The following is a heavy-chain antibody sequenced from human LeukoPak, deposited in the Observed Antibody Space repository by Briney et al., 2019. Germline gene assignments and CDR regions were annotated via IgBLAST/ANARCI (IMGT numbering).Heavy chain of an antibody. CDR1: GLTVSSNC. CDR2: ISSRSTYI. V-gene: IGHV3-21*04. J-gene: IGHJ6*03. CDR3: ARVTAAAGPSGDYYYYYMDV. Sequence: SGGSLRLSCAASGLTVSSNCMSWVRQAPGKGLEWVSSISSRSTYIYYADSVKGRFTISRDNAKNSLYLLMNSLRAEDTALYYCARVTAAAGPSGDYYYYYMDVWGKGTTVTVSS. D-gene: IGHD6-13*01.